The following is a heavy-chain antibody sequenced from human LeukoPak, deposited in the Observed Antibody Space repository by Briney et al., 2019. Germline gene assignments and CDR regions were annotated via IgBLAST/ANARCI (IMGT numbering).Heavy chain of an antibody. CDR3: ARSQLRYFDWLFSALYYFDY. Sequence: PSETLSLTCTVSGYSISSGYYWGWIRQPPGKGLEWIGSIYHSGSTYYNPSLKSRVTISVDTSKNQFSLKLSSVTAADTAVYYCARSQLRYFDWLFSALYYFDYWGQGTLVTVSS. CDR2: IYHSGST. J-gene: IGHJ4*02. V-gene: IGHV4-38-2*02. CDR1: GYSISSGYY. D-gene: IGHD3-9*01.